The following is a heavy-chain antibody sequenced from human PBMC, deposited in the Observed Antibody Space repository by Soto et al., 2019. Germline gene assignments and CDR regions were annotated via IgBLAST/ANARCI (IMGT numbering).Heavy chain of an antibody. J-gene: IGHJ6*04. D-gene: IGHD3-9*01. CDR1: GYTFTSYG. V-gene: IGHV1-18*04. CDR2: ISAYNGNT. Sequence: ASVKVSCKASGYTFTSYGISWVRQAPGQGLEWMGWISAYNGNTNYAQKLQGRVTMTTDTSTSTAYMELRSLRSDDTAVYYCVRRGPVYYDILTGYDTDYYYYGMDVGCEGTTVTVSS. CDR3: VRRGPVYYDILTGYDTDYYYYGMDV.